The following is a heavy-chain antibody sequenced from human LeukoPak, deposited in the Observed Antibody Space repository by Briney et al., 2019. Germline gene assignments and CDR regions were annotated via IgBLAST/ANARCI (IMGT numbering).Heavy chain of an antibody. CDR2: ISSSGSTI. J-gene: IGHJ4*02. CDR3: ARARSRSYYDSSGYYFDY. D-gene: IGHD3-22*01. CDR1: GFTFSDYY. Sequence: GGSLRLSCAASGFTFSDYYMSWIRQAPGKGLEWVSYISSSGSTIYYADSVKGRFTISRDNAKNPLYLQMNSLRAEDTAVYYCARARSRSYYDSSGYYFDYWGQGTLVTVSS. V-gene: IGHV3-11*01.